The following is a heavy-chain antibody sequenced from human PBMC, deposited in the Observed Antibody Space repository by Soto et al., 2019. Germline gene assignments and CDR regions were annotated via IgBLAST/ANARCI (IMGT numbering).Heavy chain of an antibody. Sequence: PGGSLRLSCAASGFIFSKYVMQWVRQAPGKGLEWVALIWDDGSYKYYADSVKGRVTISRDNSKNTLFLQMNSLRVEDTAVYYCARVRSGSYYIIDYWGQGTLVTVSS. J-gene: IGHJ4*02. V-gene: IGHV3-33*01. CDR1: GFIFSKYV. CDR2: IWDDGSYK. D-gene: IGHD3-10*01. CDR3: ARVRSGSYYIIDY.